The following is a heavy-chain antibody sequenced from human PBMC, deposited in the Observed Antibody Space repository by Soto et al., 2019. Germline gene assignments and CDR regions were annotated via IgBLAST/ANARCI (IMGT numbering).Heavy chain of an antibody. Sequence: SETLSLTCSVSGGSISSYYWSWIRQPPGKGLEWIGYIYYSGSTNYNPSLKSRVTISVDTSKNQFSLKLSSVTAADTAVYYCARGGSSGYYYKFDYWGQGTLVTVSS. CDR2: IYYSGST. CDR3: ARGGSSGYYYKFDY. D-gene: IGHD3-22*01. V-gene: IGHV4-59*01. CDR1: GGSISSYY. J-gene: IGHJ4*02.